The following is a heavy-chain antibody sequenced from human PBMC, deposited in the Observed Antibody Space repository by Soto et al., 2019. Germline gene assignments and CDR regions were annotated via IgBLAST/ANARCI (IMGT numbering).Heavy chain of an antibody. CDR1: GFTFSSYW. J-gene: IGHJ6*02. D-gene: IGHD6-6*01. CDR3: ARDVFAYTSSWAYYGIDV. V-gene: IGHV3-74*01. Sequence: EVQLVESGGGLVQPGGSLRLSCAASGFTFSSYWMHWVRQAPGKGLVWVSRIRSDGSSTSYADSVKGRVTISRDNAKNTLYRRRISRRAEDMAVYYCARDVFAYTSSWAYYGIDVWGQGTTVTVSS. CDR2: IRSDGSST.